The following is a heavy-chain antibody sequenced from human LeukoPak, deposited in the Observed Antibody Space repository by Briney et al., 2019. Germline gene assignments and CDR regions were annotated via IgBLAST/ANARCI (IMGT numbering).Heavy chain of an antibody. CDR3: AKDQTVAVGQLDY. Sequence: GGSLTLSCTASGLSFSNYAMTWVRQAPGKGLEWASVISASGTDTYYADSVKGRFTISRDNSQNTLYLHMNSLRAEDTAVYYCAKDQTVAVGQLDYWGQGTVVTVSS. CDR2: ISASGTDT. CDR1: GLSFSNYA. V-gene: IGHV3-23*01. D-gene: IGHD2-15*01. J-gene: IGHJ4*02.